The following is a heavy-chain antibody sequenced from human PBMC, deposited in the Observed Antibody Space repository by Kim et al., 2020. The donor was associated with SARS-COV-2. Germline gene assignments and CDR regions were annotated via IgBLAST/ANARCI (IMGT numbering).Heavy chain of an antibody. Sequence: KGRFTISRDNAKNSLYLQMNSLRAEDTALYYCARGRKQWLTYYYYYGMDVWSQGTTVTVSS. J-gene: IGHJ6*02. V-gene: IGHV3-20*03. D-gene: IGHD6-19*01. CDR3: ARGRKQWLTYYYYYGMDV.